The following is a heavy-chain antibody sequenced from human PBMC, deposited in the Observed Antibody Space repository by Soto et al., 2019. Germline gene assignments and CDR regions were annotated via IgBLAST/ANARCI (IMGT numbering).Heavy chain of an antibody. CDR3: AKDSPVGVPLLRDLHD. CDR1: GFTFSNYG. V-gene: IGHV3-23*01. D-gene: IGHD2-15*01. J-gene: IGHJ1*01. CDR2: ISGSGGST. Sequence: GGSLRLSCAASGFTFSNYGMSWVRQAPGKGLEWVSVISGSGGSTYYADSVKGRFTLSRDNSKNTVYLQMNSLRAEDTAVYYCAKDSPVGVPLLRDLHDWGQGTLVTVS.